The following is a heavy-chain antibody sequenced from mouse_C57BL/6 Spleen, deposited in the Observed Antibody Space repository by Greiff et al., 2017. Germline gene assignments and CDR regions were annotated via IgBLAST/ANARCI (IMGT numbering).Heavy chain of an antibody. J-gene: IGHJ2*01. CDR3: ARHVITSDFDY. Sequence: EVQVVESGGGLVKPGGSLKLSCAASGFTFSDYGMHWVRQAPEKGLEWVAYISSGSSTIYYADTVKGRFTISRDNAKNTLFLQMTSLRSEDTAMYYCARHVITSDFDYWGQGTTLTVSS. CDR2: ISSGSSTI. CDR1: GFTFSDYG. V-gene: IGHV5-17*01. D-gene: IGHD1-1*01.